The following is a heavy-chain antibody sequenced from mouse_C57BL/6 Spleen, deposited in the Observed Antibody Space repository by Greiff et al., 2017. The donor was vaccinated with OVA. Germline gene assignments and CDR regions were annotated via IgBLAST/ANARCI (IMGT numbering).Heavy chain of an antibody. CDR3: ARGGSSGYWYFDV. CDR2: INPSSGYT. J-gene: IGHJ1*03. Sequence: VQVVESGAELAKPGASVKLSCKASGYTFTSYWMHWVKQRPGQGLEWIGYINPSSGYTKYNQKFKDKATLTADKSSSTAYMQLSSLTYEDSAVYYCARGGSSGYWYFDVWGTGTTVTVSS. CDR1: GYTFTSYW. V-gene: IGHV1-7*01. D-gene: IGHD3-2*02.